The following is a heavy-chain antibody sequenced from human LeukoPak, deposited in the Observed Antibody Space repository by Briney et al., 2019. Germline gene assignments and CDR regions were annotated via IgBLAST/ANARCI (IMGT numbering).Heavy chain of an antibody. J-gene: IGHJ4*02. CDR2: IYYSGST. Sequence: SETLSLTCTVSGGSISSGGYYWSWIRQHPGEGLEWIGYIYYSGSTYYNPSLKSRVTISVDTSKNQFSLKLSSVTAADTAVYYCARRRRQWLRLGELSSYYFDYWGQGTLVTVSS. CDR3: ARRRRQWLRLGELSSYYFDY. V-gene: IGHV4-31*03. D-gene: IGHD3-16*02. CDR1: GGSISSGGYY.